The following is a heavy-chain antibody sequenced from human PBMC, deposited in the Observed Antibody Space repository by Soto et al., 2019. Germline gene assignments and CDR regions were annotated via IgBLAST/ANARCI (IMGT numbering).Heavy chain of an antibody. D-gene: IGHD3-9*01. Sequence: GRSLRHSSAASGCTCSNSWMNWVGQAPGKGLEWVARIKSKTDGGTTDYAAPVKGRFTISRDDSKNTLFLQMNSLKTEDTAVYYCTTSILTGYFRWSIFDYWGQGNLVTVSS. J-gene: IGHJ4*02. CDR1: GCTCSNSW. CDR3: TTSILTGYFRWSIFDY. CDR2: IKSKTDGGTT. V-gene: IGHV3-15*07.